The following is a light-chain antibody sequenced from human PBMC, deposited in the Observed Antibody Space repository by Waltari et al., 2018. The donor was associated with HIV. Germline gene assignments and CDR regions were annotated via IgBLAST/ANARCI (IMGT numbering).Light chain of an antibody. CDR3: ATWDDRMNGVV. CDR2: SNN. CDR1: SPKLGRNT. V-gene: IGLV1-44*01. J-gene: IGLJ2*01. Sequence: QSVLSQPPSASGTPGQRVTISCSGGSPKLGRNTVNWYQQRPGTAPKLLIYSNNQRPSGVPDRFSGSKSGTSASLDISGLQSEDEADYYCATWDDRMNGVVFGGGTKLTVL.